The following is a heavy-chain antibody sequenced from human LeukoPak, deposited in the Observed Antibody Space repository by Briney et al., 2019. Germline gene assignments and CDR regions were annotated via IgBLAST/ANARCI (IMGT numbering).Heavy chain of an antibody. J-gene: IGHJ4*02. D-gene: IGHD3-10*01. CDR3: ARSPRGSNVYFDY. CDR2: ISSNGGST. Sequence: GSLRLSCAASGFTFSSYAMHWVRQAPGKGLEYVSAISSNGGSTYYANSVKGRFTISRDNSKNTLYLQMGSLRAEDMAVYYCARSPRGSNVYFDYWGQGTLVTVSS. CDR1: GFTFSSYA. V-gene: IGHV3-64*01.